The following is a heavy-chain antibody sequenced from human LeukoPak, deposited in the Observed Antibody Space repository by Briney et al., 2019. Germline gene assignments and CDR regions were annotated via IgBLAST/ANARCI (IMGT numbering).Heavy chain of an antibody. CDR3: ARGAIAASTNWFDP. CDR2: INHSGST. J-gene: IGHJ5*02. V-gene: IGHV4-34*01. CDR1: GGSFSGYY. D-gene: IGHD6-13*01. Sequence: TSETLSLTCAVYGGSFSGYYWSWIRQPPGKGLEWIGEINHSGSTNYNPSLKSRVTISVDTSKNQFSLKLSSVTAADTAVYYCARGAIAASTNWFDPWGQGTLVTVSS.